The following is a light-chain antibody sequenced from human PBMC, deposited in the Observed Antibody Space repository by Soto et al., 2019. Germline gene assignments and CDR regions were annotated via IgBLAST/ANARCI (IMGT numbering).Light chain of an antibody. Sequence: QSVLTQPPSASGTPGQRVVISCSGSTSDIGSNYVSWYQQLPGTAPKLLIYENHNRPAGIPDRFSGSKSGTSATLGITGLQTGDEADYYCGSWDSSLSIGVFGGGTKLTVL. CDR1: TSDIGSNY. V-gene: IGLV1-51*01. CDR2: ENH. CDR3: GSWDSSLSIGV. J-gene: IGLJ2*01.